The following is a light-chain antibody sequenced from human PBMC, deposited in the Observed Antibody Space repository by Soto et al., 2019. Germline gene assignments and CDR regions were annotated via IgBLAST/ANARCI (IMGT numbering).Light chain of an antibody. CDR3: QSYDSSNLYV. Sequence: NFMLTQPHSVSESPGKTVTISCTRRSGSIASNYVQWYQQRPGSAPTTVIYEDNQRPSWVPDQFSGSIDSSSNSASLAISGLKTEDEADYYCQSYDSSNLYVFGTGTKLTVL. CDR1: SGSIASNY. CDR2: EDN. J-gene: IGLJ1*01. V-gene: IGLV6-57*04.